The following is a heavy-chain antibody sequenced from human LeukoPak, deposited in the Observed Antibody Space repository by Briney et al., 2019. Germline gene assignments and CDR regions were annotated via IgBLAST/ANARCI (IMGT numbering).Heavy chain of an antibody. J-gene: IGHJ5*02. D-gene: IGHD3-22*01. CDR2: MYTSGSGST. V-gene: IGHV4-4*07. CDR3: ARVGGFSTYYDSSGYYWFDP. Sequence: SETLSLTCTVSGGSISSYQWSWIRQPAGKGPEWIGRMYTSGSGSTNYNPSLKSRVTMSVDTSKNQFSLKLNSVTAADTAVYYCARVGGFSTYYDSSGYYWFDPWGQGTLVTVSS. CDR1: GGSISSYQ.